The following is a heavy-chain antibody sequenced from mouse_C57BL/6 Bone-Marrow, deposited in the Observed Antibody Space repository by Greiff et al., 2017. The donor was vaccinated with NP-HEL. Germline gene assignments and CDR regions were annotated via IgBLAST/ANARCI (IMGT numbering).Heavy chain of an antibody. D-gene: IGHD2-3*01. J-gene: IGHJ3*01. V-gene: IGHV14-4*01. CDR2: IDPENGDT. Sequence: EVQLQQSGAELVRPGATVKLSCTASGFNIKDDYMHWVKQRPEQGLEWIGWIDPENGDTEYASKFQGKATITADTSSNTAYLQLSSLTSEDTAVYYCTTRWPVRFAYWGQGSLVTVSA. CDR1: GFNIKDDY. CDR3: TTRWPVRFAY.